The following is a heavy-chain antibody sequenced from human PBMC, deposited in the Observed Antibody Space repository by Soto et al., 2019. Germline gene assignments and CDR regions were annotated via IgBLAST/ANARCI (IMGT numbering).Heavy chain of an antibody. D-gene: IGHD2-8*02. CDR1: GGSISSGGYY. CDR3: ARDLEGTGPFDY. V-gene: IGHV4-31*03. Sequence: PSETLSLTCTVSGGSISSGGYYWSWIRQHPGKGLEWIGYIYYSGSTYYNPSLKSRVTISVDTSKNQFSLKLSSVTAADTAVYYCARDLEGTGPFDYWGQGNLVTVS. CDR2: IYYSGST. J-gene: IGHJ4*02.